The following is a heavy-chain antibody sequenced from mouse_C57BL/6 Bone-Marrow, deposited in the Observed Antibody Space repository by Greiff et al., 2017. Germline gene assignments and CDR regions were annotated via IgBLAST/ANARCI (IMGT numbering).Heavy chain of an antibody. CDR2: ISDGGSYT. CDR1: GFTFSSYA. V-gene: IGHV5-4*03. Sequence: DVTLVVSGGGLVKPGGSLKLSCAASGFTFSSYAMSWVRQTPEKRLEWVAIISDGGSYTYYPDNVKGRFPISSYNAKNNLYLQMSHLKSEDAAMYYCGRRSCKYAYAMDYWGQGTLVTGSS. D-gene: IGHD5-1-1*01. CDR3: GRRSCKYAYAMDY. J-gene: IGHJ4*01.